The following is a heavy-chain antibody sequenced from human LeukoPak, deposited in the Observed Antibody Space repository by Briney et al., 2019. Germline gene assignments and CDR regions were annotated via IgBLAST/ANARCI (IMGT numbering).Heavy chain of an antibody. CDR1: GYTFSSYF. Sequence: ASVKVSCKASGYTFSSYFLHWVRQAPGQGLEWMAIFNPFTGNTTYAQKFQGRVTMTRDTSTNTVYMELSSLRSEDTAVYYCARNVGPTRYLDWLPMSSYYYYMDIWGNGTTITISS. V-gene: IGHV1-46*01. D-gene: IGHD3-9*01. CDR2: FNPFTGNT. CDR3: ARNVGPTRYLDWLPMSSYYYYMDI. J-gene: IGHJ6*03.